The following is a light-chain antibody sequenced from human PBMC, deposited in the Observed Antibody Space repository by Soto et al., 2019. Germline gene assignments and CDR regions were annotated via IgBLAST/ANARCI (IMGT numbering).Light chain of an antibody. J-gene: IGLJ3*02. Sequence: QSVLSQPASVSGSPGQSITISCTGTSNDVGYYNYVSWYQQHPDQAPKLMISEVTTRPSGVSDRFSGSKSGNTASLTISRLQAEDEAHYYCSSYTTAYTQVFGGGTKLTVL. CDR2: EVT. CDR3: SSYTTAYTQV. CDR1: SNDVGYYNY. V-gene: IGLV2-14*01.